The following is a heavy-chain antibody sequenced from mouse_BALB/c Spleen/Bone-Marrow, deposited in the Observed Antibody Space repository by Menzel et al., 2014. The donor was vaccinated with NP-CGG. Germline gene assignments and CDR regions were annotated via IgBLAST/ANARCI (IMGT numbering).Heavy chain of an antibody. D-gene: IGHD1-1*01. V-gene: IGHV1-67*01. J-gene: IGHJ4*01. Sequence: VQLQQSGPELVRPGVSVKISCKGSGYTFTDYAMHWVKQSHAKSLEWIGVISTYSGNTSYNQKFKGKATMTVDKSSSTAYMELARLTSEDSAIYYCARSYYGNYYAMDYWGQGTSVTVSS. CDR2: ISTYSGNT. CDR1: GYTFTDYA. CDR3: ARSYYGNYYAMDY.